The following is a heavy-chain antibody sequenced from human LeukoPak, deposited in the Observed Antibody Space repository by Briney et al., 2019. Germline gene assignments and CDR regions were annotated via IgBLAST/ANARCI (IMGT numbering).Heavy chain of an antibody. D-gene: IGHD6-19*01. CDR3: AKSSSGWYVVDY. Sequence: GGSLRLSCAASGFTFSNYNMNWVRQAPGMGLEWVSYISSSSNTIYYADSAKGRFTISRDNAKNSLYLQMNSLRDEDTAVYYCAKSSSGWYVVDYWGQGTLVTVSS. CDR1: GFTFSNYN. CDR2: ISSSSNTI. J-gene: IGHJ4*02. V-gene: IGHV3-48*02.